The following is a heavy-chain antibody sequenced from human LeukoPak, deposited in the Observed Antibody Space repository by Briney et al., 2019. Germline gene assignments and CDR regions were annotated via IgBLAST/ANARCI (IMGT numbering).Heavy chain of an antibody. CDR3: ARGQISGWNAYYFDY. CDR1: GDSISCYY. CDR2: IYYSGST. J-gene: IGHJ4*02. D-gene: IGHD6-19*01. V-gene: IGHV4-59*01. Sequence: SETLSLTCTVSGDSISCYYWTWIRQPPGKGLEWIGSIYYSGSTNYNSSLKSRVTISLDTSKNQFSLRLNSVTAADTAVYYCARGQISGWNAYYFDYWGQGTLVTVSS.